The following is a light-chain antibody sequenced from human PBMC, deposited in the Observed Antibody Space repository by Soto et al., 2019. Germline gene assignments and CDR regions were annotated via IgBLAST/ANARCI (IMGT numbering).Light chain of an antibody. CDR3: SSYTSSSTRV. V-gene: IGLV2-14*02. J-gene: IGLJ1*01. CDR2: EVS. CDR1: SSDVGSYNL. Sequence: QSALTQPASVSGSPGQSITISCTGTSSDVGSYNLVSWYQQHPGKAPKLMIYEVSNRPSGVSNRFPGSKSGNTASLTISGLQAEDEADYYCSSYTSSSTRVFGTGTKVTVL.